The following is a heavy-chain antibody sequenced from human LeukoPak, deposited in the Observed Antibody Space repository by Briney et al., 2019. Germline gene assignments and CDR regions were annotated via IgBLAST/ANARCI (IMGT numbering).Heavy chain of an antibody. CDR2: INPNSGFT. CDR1: GYTFTSYY. J-gene: IGHJ4*02. CDR3: ARGPDSSGYYPFDY. V-gene: IGHV1-2*02. D-gene: IGHD3-22*01. Sequence: ASVKVSCKASGYTFTSYYMHWVRQAPGQGLEWMGWINPNSGFTNYAQNFQGRLTMTRDTSISTAYMEVSRLKSDDTAVYYCARGPDSSGYYPFDYWGQGTLLTVSS.